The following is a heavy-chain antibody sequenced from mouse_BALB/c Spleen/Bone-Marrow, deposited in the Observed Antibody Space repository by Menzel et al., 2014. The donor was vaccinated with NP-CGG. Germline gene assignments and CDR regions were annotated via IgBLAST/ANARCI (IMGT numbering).Heavy chain of an antibody. Sequence: GAELVKPGASVKLSCKASGYTFTSYFLYWVKQRPGQGLEWIGEINPSSGGTNFNEKFKSKATLTIDKSSSTVHMQLSSLTSEDSAVYYCTRSGPGFAYWGQGTLVTVSA. CDR1: GYTFTSYF. CDR2: INPSSGGT. CDR3: TRSGPGFAY. J-gene: IGHJ3*01. V-gene: IGHV1S81*02.